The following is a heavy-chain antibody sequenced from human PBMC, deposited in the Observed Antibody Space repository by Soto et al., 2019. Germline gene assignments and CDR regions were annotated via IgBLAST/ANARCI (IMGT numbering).Heavy chain of an antibody. Sequence: GGSLRLSCAASGFTFSSYAMSWVRQAPGKGLEWVSAISGSGGSTYYADSVKGRFTISRDNSKNTLYLHMNSLRAEDTAVYYCAKGSRTRGHCSGGSCASYFDYWGQGPLVTVSS. CDR2: ISGSGGST. V-gene: IGHV3-23*01. CDR1: GFTFSSYA. CDR3: AKGSRTRGHCSGGSCASYFDY. D-gene: IGHD2-15*01. J-gene: IGHJ4*02.